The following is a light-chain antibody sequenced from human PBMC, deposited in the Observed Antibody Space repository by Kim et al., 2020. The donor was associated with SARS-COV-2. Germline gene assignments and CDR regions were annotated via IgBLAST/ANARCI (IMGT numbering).Light chain of an antibody. CDR1: QGISNY. J-gene: IGKJ4*01. Sequence: SVGDRVTITCRASQGISNYLAWFQQKPREVPKRLIYGVSSLQSGVPSRFSGSGSGTEFSLTITDLQPEDFATYYCLQHSSYPFAFGGGTKLEI. V-gene: IGKV1-17*03. CDR3: LQHSSYPFA. CDR2: GVS.